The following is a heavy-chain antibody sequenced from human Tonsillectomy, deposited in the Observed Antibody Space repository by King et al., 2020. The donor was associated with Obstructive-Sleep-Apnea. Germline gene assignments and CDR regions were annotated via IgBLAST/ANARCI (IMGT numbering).Heavy chain of an antibody. V-gene: IGHV4-34*01. CDR3: ARGSSSWYPDYFDF. CDR2: INHSGST. Sequence: WGARGVTCAGWGGSLGGCYWSWSRQPPGKGLEWIGEINHSGSTNSNPSLKSRVTISVDTSKNQFSLKLSSVTAADTAVYYCARGSSSWYPDYFDFWGQGTLVTVSS. D-gene: IGHD6-13*01. J-gene: IGHJ4*02. CDR1: GGSLGGCY.